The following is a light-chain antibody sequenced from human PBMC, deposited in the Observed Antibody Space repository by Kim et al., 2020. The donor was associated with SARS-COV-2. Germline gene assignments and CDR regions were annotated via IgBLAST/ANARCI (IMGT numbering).Light chain of an antibody. CDR3: QQRSNGPFSVT. V-gene: IGKV3-11*01. Sequence: EIVLTQSPATLSLSPGERATLSCRASQSVSSYLAWYQQKPGQAPRLLIYDASNRATGIPARFSGSGSGTDFTLTISSLEPEDFAVYYCQQRSNGPFSVTFGGGTKLEI. CDR1: QSVSSY. CDR2: DAS. J-gene: IGKJ4*01.